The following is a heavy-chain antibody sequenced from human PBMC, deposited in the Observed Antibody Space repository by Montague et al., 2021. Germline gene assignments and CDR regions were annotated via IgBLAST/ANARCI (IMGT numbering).Heavy chain of an antibody. V-gene: IGHV3-23*01. CDR1: GFTFSSYA. D-gene: IGHD3-10*01. CDR3: AKDGGKVLWFVEL. CDR2: ISGSGGST. J-gene: IGHJ1*01. Sequence: SLRLSCAASGFTFSSYAMSWFRQAPGKGLEWVSVISGSGGSTYYGDSVKGRFTISRDNSKNTLYLQMNSLRAEDTAVYCCAKDGGKVLWFVELWGQGTLVIVSS.